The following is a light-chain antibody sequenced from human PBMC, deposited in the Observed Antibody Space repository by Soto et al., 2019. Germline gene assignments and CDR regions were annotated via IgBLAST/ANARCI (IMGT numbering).Light chain of an antibody. CDR2: ESS. Sequence: DIPMSQSPPSLSPSVGDRVTITYRASQTISPFLNWYQCKPGKPPKLLIYESSNLRGGVSSRFRGSGSGTDFTLTIDRLQSDDFATYYCQHSSSDFTTFGQGTRLEIK. V-gene: IGKV1-39*01. CDR1: QTISPF. J-gene: IGKJ5*01. CDR3: QHSSSDFTT.